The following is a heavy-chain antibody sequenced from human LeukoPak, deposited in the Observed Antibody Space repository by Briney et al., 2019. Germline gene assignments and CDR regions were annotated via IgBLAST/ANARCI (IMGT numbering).Heavy chain of an antibody. D-gene: IGHD3-16*01. V-gene: IGHV3-23*01. CDR1: GFTFSDYY. CDR3: AKALYGEPIIDY. J-gene: IGHJ4*02. CDR2: ISGSGGST. Sequence: GGSLRLSCAASGFTFSDYYMSWVRQAPGKGLEWVSAISGSGGSTYYADSVKGRFTISRDNSKNTLYLQMNSLRAEDTAVYYCAKALYGEPIIDYWGQGTLVTVSS.